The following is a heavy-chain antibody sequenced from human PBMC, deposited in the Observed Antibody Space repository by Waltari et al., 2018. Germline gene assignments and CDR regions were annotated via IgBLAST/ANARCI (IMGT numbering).Heavy chain of an antibody. CDR2: IRSKANSYAT. V-gene: IGHV3-73*01. J-gene: IGHJ4*02. Sequence: EVQLVESGGGLVQPGGSLKLSCSAAGFPLSGSAMHWVRQASGKGLEWVGRIRSKANSYATAYAASVKGRFTISRDDSKNTAYLQMNSLKTEDTAVYYCTRQGDYWGQGTLVTVSS. CDR3: TRQGDY. CDR1: GFPLSGSA.